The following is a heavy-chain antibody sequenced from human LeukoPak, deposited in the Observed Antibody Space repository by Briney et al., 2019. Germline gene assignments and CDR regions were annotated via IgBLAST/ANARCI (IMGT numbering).Heavy chain of an antibody. CDR3: GSQYNNFGY. CDR1: GYRFTTYW. J-gene: IGHJ4*02. Sequence: PGEPLKISCKGSGYRFTTYWIGWVRQMPGKGLEWMGIIYPVDSDPRYSPSFQGQVTISVDKSISTPYLQWSSLKAPDPAMYYCGSQYNNFGYWGQGTLVTVSS. CDR2: IYPVDSDP. D-gene: IGHD5-24*01. V-gene: IGHV5-51*01.